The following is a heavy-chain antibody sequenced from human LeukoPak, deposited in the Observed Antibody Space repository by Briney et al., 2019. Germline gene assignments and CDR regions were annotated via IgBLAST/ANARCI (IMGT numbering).Heavy chain of an antibody. J-gene: IGHJ3*02. CDR2: ISYDGSNK. CDR1: GFTFSSYA. V-gene: IGHV3-30*04. D-gene: IGHD6-19*01. Sequence: PGGSLRLSCAASGFTFSSYAMYWVRQAPGKGLEWVAVISYDGSNKYYADSVKGRFTISRDNSKNTLYLQMNSLRAEDTAVYYCARSQWLDRGAFDIWGQGTMVTVSS. CDR3: ARSQWLDRGAFDI.